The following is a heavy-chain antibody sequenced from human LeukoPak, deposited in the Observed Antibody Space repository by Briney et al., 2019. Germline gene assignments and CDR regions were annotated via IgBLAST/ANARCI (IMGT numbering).Heavy chain of an antibody. D-gene: IGHD1-1*01. V-gene: IGHV1-69*13. CDR2: IIPIFGTA. J-gene: IGHJ6*02. CDR3: ARGTGVYYYYGMDV. CDR1: GGTFSSHA. Sequence: EASVKVSCKASGGTFSSHAISWVRQAPGQGLEWMGGIIPIFGTANYAQKFQGRVTITADESTSTAYMELSSLRSEDTAVYYCARGTGVYYYYGMDVWGQGTTVTVSS.